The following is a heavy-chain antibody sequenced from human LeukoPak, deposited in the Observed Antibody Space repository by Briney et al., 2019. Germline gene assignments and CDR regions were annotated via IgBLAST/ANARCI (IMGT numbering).Heavy chain of an antibody. CDR3: AREGDWDTAMGLDY. Sequence: SETLSLTCTVSGYSISSGYYWGWIRQPPGKGLEWIGSIYHSGSTYYNPSLKSRVTISVDTSKNQFSLKLSSVTAADTAVYYCAREGDWDTAMGLDYWGQGTLVTVSS. D-gene: IGHD5-18*01. J-gene: IGHJ4*02. CDR1: GYSISSGYY. V-gene: IGHV4-38-2*02. CDR2: IYHSGST.